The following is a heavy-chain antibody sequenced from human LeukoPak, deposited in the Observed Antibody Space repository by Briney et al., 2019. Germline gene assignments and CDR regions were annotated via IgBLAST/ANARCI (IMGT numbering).Heavy chain of an antibody. CDR2: IIPIFGTA. CDR3: ARGAGLDSNYMDV. V-gene: IGHV1-69*05. J-gene: IGHJ6*03. D-gene: IGHD2-2*03. CDR1: GGTFSSYA. Sequence: SVKVSCKASGGTFSSYAISWVRQAPGQGLEWMGGIIPIFGTAHYAQKFQGRVTITTDESTSTAYMEPSRLRSEDTAVYYCARGAGLDSNYMDVWGKGTAVTVSS.